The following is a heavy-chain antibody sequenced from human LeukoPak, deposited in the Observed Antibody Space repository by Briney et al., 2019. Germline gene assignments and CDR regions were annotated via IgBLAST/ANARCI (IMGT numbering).Heavy chain of an antibody. V-gene: IGHV1-8*01. CDR1: GYTFTSYD. D-gene: IGHD3-10*01. CDR3: ARVKGRMVRGVTTTGFDY. CDR2: MNPNSGNT. Sequence: ASVKVSCKASGYTFTSYDINWVRQAIGQGLEWMGWMNPNSGNTGYAQKFQGRVTMTRNTSISTAYMELSSLRSEDTAVYYCARVKGRMVRGVTTTGFDYWGQGTLVTVSS. J-gene: IGHJ4*02.